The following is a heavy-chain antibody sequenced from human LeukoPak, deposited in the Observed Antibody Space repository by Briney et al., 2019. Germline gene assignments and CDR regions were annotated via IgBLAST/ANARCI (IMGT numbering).Heavy chain of an antibody. CDR2: IYYSGST. CDR3: ARAWFGEDGAFDY. Sequence: PSETLSLTCTVSGGSISSYYWSWIRQPPGKGLEWIGYIYYSGSTSYNPSLKSRVTMSVDTSKNQFSLKLSSVTAADTAVYYCARAWFGEDGAFDYWGQGTLVTVSS. V-gene: IGHV4-59*12. CDR1: GGSISSYY. D-gene: IGHD3-10*01. J-gene: IGHJ4*02.